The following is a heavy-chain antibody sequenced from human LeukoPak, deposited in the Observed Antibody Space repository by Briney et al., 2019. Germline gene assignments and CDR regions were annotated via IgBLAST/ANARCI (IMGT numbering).Heavy chain of an antibody. CDR2: IYHSGST. V-gene: IGHV4-30-2*01. Sequence: PSQTLSLTCTVSGGSISSGGYYWSWIRQPPGKGLEWIGYIYHSGSTYYNPSLESRVTISVDRSKNQFSLKLSSVTAADTAVYYCASQTRRYYDSSGQGNSVWGQGTMVTVSS. CDR3: ASQTRRYYDSSGQGNSV. CDR1: GGSISSGGYY. J-gene: IGHJ3*01. D-gene: IGHD3-22*01.